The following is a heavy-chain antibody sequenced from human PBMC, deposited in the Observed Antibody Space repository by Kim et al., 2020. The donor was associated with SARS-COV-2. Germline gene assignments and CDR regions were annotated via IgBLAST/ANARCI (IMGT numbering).Heavy chain of an antibody. V-gene: IGHV4-61*07. CDR3: ARLPRGVIYGYFDF. Sequence: NPSLEGRGTISGDAAKNQFSLTLSSVTAADTAVYYCARLPRGVIYGYFDFWGQGKLVTVSS. D-gene: IGHD3-10*01. J-gene: IGHJ4*02.